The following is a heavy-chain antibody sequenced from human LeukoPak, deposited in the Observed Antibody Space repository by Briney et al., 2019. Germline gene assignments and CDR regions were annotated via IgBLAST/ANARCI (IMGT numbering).Heavy chain of an antibody. D-gene: IGHD6-13*01. CDR1: GGSISSSSYY. J-gene: IGHJ4*02. Sequence: SETLSLTCTVSGGSISSSSYYWGWIRQPPGEGLEWIGSIHNSGNTYYNPSLKSRVTISVDTSKNQVSLKLSSVTAADTAVYYCARQGRDSSGWYVPSAYIDYWGQGTLVTVSS. CDR3: ARQGRDSSGWYVPSAYIDY. V-gene: IGHV4-39*01. CDR2: IHNSGNT.